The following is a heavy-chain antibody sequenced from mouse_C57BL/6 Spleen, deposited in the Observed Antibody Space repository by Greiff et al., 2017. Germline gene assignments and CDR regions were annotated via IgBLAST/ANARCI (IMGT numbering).Heavy chain of an antibody. V-gene: IGHV1-80*01. Sequence: VQGVESGAELVKPGASVKISCKASGYAFSSYWMNWVKQRPGKGLEWIGQIYPGDGDTNYNGKFKGKATLTADKSSSPAYMQLSSRTSEDSEVYFCWGDYWFAYWGQGTLVTVSA. CDR1: GYAFSSYW. J-gene: IGHJ3*01. D-gene: IGHD2-4*01. CDR3: WGDYWFAY. CDR2: IYPGDGDT.